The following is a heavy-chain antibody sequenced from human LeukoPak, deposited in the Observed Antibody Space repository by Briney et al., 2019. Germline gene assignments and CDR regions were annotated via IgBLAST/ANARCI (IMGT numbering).Heavy chain of an antibody. CDR3: AREPSSGSVSSWYPLDY. D-gene: IGHD6-13*01. J-gene: IGHJ4*02. V-gene: IGHV3-48*01. CDR2: ISSGRTE. Sequence: GGSLRLSCVAPGFTFSMHSLNWVRQTPGKGLEWVSYISSGRTEFYADSVKGRFTISRDNAKNSLYLQMNSLRVEDTAVYYCAREPSSGSVSSWYPLDYWGQGTLVTVSS. CDR1: GFTFSMHS.